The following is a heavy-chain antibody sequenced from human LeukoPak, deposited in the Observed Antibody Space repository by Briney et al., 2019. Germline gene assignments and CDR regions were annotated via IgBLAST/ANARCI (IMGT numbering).Heavy chain of an antibody. D-gene: IGHD6-19*01. Sequence: GGALRLSCAASGFTFSSFGMHWVRQAPGKGLEGVAVISYHGSDTYYADSVKGRFTISRDNSKNTLYVQMNSLRAEDTAVYYCAKESTAYSSGWLALFDYWGQGTLVTVSS. V-gene: IGHV3-30*18. J-gene: IGHJ4*02. CDR1: GFTFSSFG. CDR2: ISYHGSDT. CDR3: AKESTAYSSGWLALFDY.